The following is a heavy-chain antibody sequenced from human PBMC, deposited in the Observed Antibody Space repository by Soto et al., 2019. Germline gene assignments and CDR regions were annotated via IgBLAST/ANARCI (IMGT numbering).Heavy chain of an antibody. CDR3: ARQQGSFYCYDGMDV. V-gene: IGHV1-18*01. CDR1: GYTFTSYG. CDR2: ISAYNGNT. J-gene: IGHJ6*02. Sequence: QVQLVQSGAEVKKPGASVKVSCKASGYTFTSYGISWVRQAPGQGLEWMGWISAYNGNTNDAQKLQGRVTMTTDTPTNTAYMELRSLRADDTAVYYCARQQGSFYCYDGMDVLGQGTTVTVSS.